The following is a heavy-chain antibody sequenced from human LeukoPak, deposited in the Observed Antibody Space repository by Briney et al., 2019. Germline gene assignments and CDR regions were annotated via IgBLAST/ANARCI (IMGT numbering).Heavy chain of an antibody. CDR3: ARAGGTGYCSSTSCLNYHYYGMDV. CDR2: IYYSGST. CDR1: GGSISSYY. D-gene: IGHD2-2*01. Sequence: SETLSLTCTVSGGSISSYYWSWIRQPPGEGVEWIGYIYYSGSTNYNPSLKSRVTISVDTSKNQFSLKLSSVTAADTAVYYCARAGGTGYCSSTSCLNYHYYGMDVWGQGTTVTVSS. V-gene: IGHV4-59*01. J-gene: IGHJ6*02.